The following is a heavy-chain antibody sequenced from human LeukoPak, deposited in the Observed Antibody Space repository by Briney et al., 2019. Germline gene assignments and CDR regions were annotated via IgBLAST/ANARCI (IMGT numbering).Heavy chain of an antibody. V-gene: IGHV3-53*01. CDR1: GFTFSSYA. CDR2: IYSGGST. J-gene: IGHJ5*02. D-gene: IGHD6-13*01. Sequence: GGSLRLSCAASGFTFSSYAMSWVRQAPGKGLEWVSVIYSGGSTYYADSVKGRFTISRDNSKNTLYLQMNSLRAEDTAVYYCARLAAAGTRFDPWGQGTLVTVSS. CDR3: ARLAAAGTRFDP.